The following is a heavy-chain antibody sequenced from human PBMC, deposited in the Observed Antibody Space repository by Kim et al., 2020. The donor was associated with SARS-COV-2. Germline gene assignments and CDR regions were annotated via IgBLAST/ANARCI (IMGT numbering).Heavy chain of an antibody. J-gene: IGHJ4*02. D-gene: IGHD6-19*01. CDR3: AKVRAIAVAGTNFDY. V-gene: IGHV3-23*01. Sequence: SVKGRFPISRENSKNTLYLQMNSLRAEDTAVYYCAKVRAIAVAGTNFDYWGQGTLVTVSS.